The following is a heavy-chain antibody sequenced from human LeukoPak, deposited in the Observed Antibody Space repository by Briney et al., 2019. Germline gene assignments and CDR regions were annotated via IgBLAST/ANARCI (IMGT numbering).Heavy chain of an antibody. CDR3: AKLGACSGGSCSELVDY. CDR1: GFTFSSYG. D-gene: IGHD2-15*01. J-gene: IGHJ4*02. V-gene: IGHV3-30*18. CDR2: ISYDGSNK. Sequence: PGRSLRLSCAASGFTFSSYGMDWVRQAPGKGLEWVAVISYDGSNKYYADSVKGRFTISRDNSKNTLYLQMNSLRAEDTAVYYCAKLGACSGGSCSELVDYWGQGTLVTVSS.